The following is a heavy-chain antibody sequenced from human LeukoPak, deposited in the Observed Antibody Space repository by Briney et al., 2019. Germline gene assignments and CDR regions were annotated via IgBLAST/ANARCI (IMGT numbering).Heavy chain of an antibody. CDR3: ARVGCRGGSCSSRGDYYYGMGV. CDR2: ISSSGSYI. Sequence: GGSLRLSCAASGFTFSSYSMNWVRQAAGKGLEWVSSISSSGSYISYPDSVKGRFTISRDNAKNSLFLQMNSLRAEDTAVYYCARVGCRGGSCSSRGDYYYGMGVWGQGTTVTVSS. CDR1: GFTFSSYS. V-gene: IGHV3-21*01. J-gene: IGHJ6*02. D-gene: IGHD2-15*01.